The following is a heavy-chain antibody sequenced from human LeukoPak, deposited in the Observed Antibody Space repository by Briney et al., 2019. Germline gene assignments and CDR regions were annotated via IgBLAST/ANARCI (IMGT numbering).Heavy chain of an antibody. Sequence: GGSLRLSCAASGFTFRSYAMHWVRQAPGKGLEWEAAISYDGSNKKYADSVKGRFTISRDNSKNTLYLQMNSLRAEDTAVYYCARGVRIAVAGNIDYWGQGTLVTVSS. CDR1: GFTFRSYA. CDR2: ISYDGSNK. D-gene: IGHD6-19*01. CDR3: ARGVRIAVAGNIDY. J-gene: IGHJ4*02. V-gene: IGHV3-30*04.